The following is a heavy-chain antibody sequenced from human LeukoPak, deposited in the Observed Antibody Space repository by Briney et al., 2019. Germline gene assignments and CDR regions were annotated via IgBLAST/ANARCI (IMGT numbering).Heavy chain of an antibody. CDR2: ISGSGGST. J-gene: IGHJ4*02. CDR3: ANSRSGYLFY. D-gene: IGHD3-22*01. CDR1: GFTFSSYA. Sequence: GSLRLSCAASGFTFSSYAMSSVREAPGTVLEWVSAISGSGGSTYYADSVKGRFTISRDNSKNTLYLQMNSLRAEDTAVYYCANSRSGYLFYWGQGTLVTVSS. V-gene: IGHV3-23*01.